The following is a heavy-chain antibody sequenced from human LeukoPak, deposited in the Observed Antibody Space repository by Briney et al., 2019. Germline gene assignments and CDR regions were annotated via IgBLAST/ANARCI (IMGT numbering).Heavy chain of an antibody. CDR2: IGKSGTDI. D-gene: IGHD3-3*01. V-gene: IGHV3-11*06. CDR1: GFTFSDYY. Sequence: GGSLRLSCAASGFTFSDYYMSWIRQAPGKGLEWISYIGKSGTDINYAESVKGRFTISRDNAKNSLYLQMNSLRAEDTAVYYCARDYLVYDFWSGYPPSDAEAYYYGMDVWGQGTTVTVSS. CDR3: ARDYLVYDFWSGYPPSDAEAYYYGMDV. J-gene: IGHJ6*02.